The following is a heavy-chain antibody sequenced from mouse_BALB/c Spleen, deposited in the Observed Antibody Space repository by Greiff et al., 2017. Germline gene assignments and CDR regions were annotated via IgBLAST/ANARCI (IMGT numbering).Heavy chain of an antibody. V-gene: IGHV1-54*03. J-gene: IGHJ3*01. Sequence: QVQLQQSGAELVRPGTSVKVSCKASGYAFTNYLIEWVKQRPGQGLEWIGVINPGSGGTNYNEKFKGKATLTADKSSSTAYMQLSSLTSDDSAVYFCASYYGSSYPWFAYWGQGTLVTVSA. CDR2: INPGSGGT. CDR3: ASYYGSSYPWFAY. CDR1: GYAFTNYL. D-gene: IGHD1-1*01.